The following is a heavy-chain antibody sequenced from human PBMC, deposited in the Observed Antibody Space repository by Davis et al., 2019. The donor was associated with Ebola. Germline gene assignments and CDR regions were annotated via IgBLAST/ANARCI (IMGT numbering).Heavy chain of an antibody. CDR3: ARVGQQLVIRGVDY. D-gene: IGHD6-13*01. CDR2: ISYDGSNK. Sequence: PGGSLRLSCAASGFTFSSYGMHWVRQAPGKGLEWVAVISYDGSNKYYADSVKGRFTISRDNSKNTLYLQMNSLRAEDTAVYYCARVGQQLVIRGVDYWGQGTLVTVSS. CDR1: GFTFSSYG. J-gene: IGHJ4*02. V-gene: IGHV3-30*03.